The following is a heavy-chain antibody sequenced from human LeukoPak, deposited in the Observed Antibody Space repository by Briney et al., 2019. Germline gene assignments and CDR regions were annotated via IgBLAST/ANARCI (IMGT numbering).Heavy chain of an antibody. Sequence: PGGSLRLSCAASGFTFSSYWMHWVRQAPGKGLVWVSRINGDGSSTSYADSVKGRFTISRDNAKNTLYLQMNSLRAEDTAVYYCARVGSTVTIPSGTPPNDWGQGTLVTVSS. V-gene: IGHV3-74*01. J-gene: IGHJ4*02. D-gene: IGHD4-11*01. CDR3: ARVGSTVTIPSGTPPND. CDR2: INGDGSST. CDR1: GFTFSSYW.